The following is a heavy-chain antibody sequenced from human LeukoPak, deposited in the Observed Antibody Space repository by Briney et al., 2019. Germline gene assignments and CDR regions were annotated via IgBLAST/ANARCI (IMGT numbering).Heavy chain of an antibody. D-gene: IGHD6-13*01. CDR2: ISAYNGNT. J-gene: IGHJ6*03. V-gene: IGHV1-18*01. Sequence: ASVKVSCKASGGTFSSYGISWVRQAPGQGLEWMGWISAYNGNTNYAQKLQGRVTMTTDTSTSTAYMELRSLRSDDTAVYYCARVGYSSSWYDAVYYYYYMDVWGKGTTVTVSS. CDR1: GGTFSSYG. CDR3: ARVGYSSSWYDAVYYYYYMDV.